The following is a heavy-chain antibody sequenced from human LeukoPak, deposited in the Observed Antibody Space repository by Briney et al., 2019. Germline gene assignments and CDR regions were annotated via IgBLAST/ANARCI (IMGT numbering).Heavy chain of an antibody. Sequence: GGSLRLSCAASGFTFSSYGMHWVRQAPGKGLEWVAVIWYDGSNKYYADSVKGRFTISRDNSKNTLYLQMNSLRAEDTAVYYCAIPPRRNYGNYWGQGTLVTVSS. CDR3: AIPPRRNYGNY. V-gene: IGHV3-33*01. J-gene: IGHJ4*02. D-gene: IGHD1-7*01. CDR1: GFTFSSYG. CDR2: IWYDGSNK.